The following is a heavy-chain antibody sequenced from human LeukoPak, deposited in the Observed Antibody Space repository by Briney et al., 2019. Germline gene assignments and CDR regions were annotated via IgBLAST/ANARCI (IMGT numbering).Heavy chain of an antibody. V-gene: IGHV4-30-2*01. CDR1: GGSISSGGYS. CDR2: IYHSGST. D-gene: IGHD4-17*01. Sequence: SETLPLTCAVSGGSISSGGYSWSWIRQPPGKGLEWIGYIYHSGSTYYNPSLKSRVTISVDRSKNQFSLKLSSVTAADTAVYYCARSYGDYVGTFDYWGQGTLVTVSS. J-gene: IGHJ4*02. CDR3: ARSYGDYVGTFDY.